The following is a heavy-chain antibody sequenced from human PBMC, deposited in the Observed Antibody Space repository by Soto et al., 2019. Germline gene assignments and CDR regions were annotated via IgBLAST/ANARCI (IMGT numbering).Heavy chain of an antibody. Sequence: GGSLRLSCSASGFTFSSYAMHWVRQAPGKGLEYVSAISSNGGSTYYADSLKGRFTISRDNSKNTLYLQMSSLTAEDAAVHYCVKDTSQDVVPTIGFAYRGQGTPGTV. D-gene: IGHD5-12*01. CDR2: ISSNGGST. V-gene: IGHV3-64D*06. CDR3: VKDTSQDVVPTIGFAY. J-gene: IGHJ4*02. CDR1: GFTFSSYA.